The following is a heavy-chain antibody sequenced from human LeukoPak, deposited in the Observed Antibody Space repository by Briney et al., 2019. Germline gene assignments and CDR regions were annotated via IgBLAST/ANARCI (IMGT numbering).Heavy chain of an antibody. V-gene: IGHV3-48*01. CDR1: GFTFSSFS. CDR3: ASCSSTNCY. CDR2: ITGSSSTI. D-gene: IGHD2-2*01. Sequence: GGSLRLSCAASGFTFSSFSMNWVRQAPGKVLEWVSFITGSSSTIYYADPVKGRFTISRDNAKNSLYLQMNSLRAEDTAVYYCASCSSTNCYWGQGTLVTVSS. J-gene: IGHJ4*02.